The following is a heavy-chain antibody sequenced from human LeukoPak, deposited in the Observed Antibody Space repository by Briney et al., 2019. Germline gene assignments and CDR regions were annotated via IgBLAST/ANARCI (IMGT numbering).Heavy chain of an antibody. V-gene: IGHV3-66*03. CDR3: AKRVGATTWSTLDY. D-gene: IGHD1-26*01. J-gene: IGHJ4*02. CDR1: GFTVSSNS. Sequence: GGSLRLSCTVSGFTVSSNSMSWVRQAPGKGLEWVSFIYSSVTHYSDSVKGRFTISRDNSKNTLYLQMNSLRAEDTAVYYCAKRVGATTWSTLDYWGQGTLVTVSS. CDR2: IYSSVT.